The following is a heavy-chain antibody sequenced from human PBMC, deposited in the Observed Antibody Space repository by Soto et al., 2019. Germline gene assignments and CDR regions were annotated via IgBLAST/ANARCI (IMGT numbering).Heavy chain of an antibody. Sequence: GGSLRLSCAASGFTFSSYSMNWVRQAPGKGLEWVSSISSSSSYIYYANSVKGRFTISRDNAKNSLYLQMNSLRAEDTAVYYCARVPAASDRTAFYYVSKFFYFDYWGRGTQVTVSS. CDR2: ISSSSSYI. D-gene: IGHD3-22*01. CDR1: GFTFSSYS. CDR3: ARVPAASDRTAFYYVSKFFYFDY. J-gene: IGHJ4*02. V-gene: IGHV3-21*01.